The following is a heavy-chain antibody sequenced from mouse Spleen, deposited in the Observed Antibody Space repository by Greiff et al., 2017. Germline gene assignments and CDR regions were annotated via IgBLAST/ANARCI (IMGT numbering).Heavy chain of an antibody. J-gene: IGHJ2*01. V-gene: IGHV1-20*01. CDR1: GYSFTGYF. CDR3: ARKRSYEGFDY. Sequence: EVQLVESGPELVKPGDSVKISCKASGYSFTGYFMNWVMQSHGKSLEWIGRINPYNGDTFYNQKFKGKATLTVDKSSSTAHMELRSLTSEDSAVYYCARKRSYEGFDYWGQGTTLTVSS. CDR2: INPYNGDT. D-gene: IGHD2-3*01.